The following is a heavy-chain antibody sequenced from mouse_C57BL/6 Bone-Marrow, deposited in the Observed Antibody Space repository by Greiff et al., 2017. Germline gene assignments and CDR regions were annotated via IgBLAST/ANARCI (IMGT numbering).Heavy chain of an antibody. CDR2: ISYDGSN. Sequence: EVQLQESGPGLVKPSQSLSLTCSVTGYSITSGYYWNWIRQFPGNKLEWMGYISYDGSNNYNPSLKNRISITRDTSKNQFFLKLNSVTTEDTATYYCARDGGFACWGQGTLVTVSA. CDR1: GYSITSGYY. J-gene: IGHJ3*01. V-gene: IGHV3-6*01. CDR3: ARDGGFAC.